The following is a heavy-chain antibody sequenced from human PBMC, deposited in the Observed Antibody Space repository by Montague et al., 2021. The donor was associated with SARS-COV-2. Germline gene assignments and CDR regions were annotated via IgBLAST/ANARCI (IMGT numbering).Heavy chain of an antibody. V-gene: IGHV4-59*13. Sequence: SETLSLTCSVSGSYLRGYFWSWVRQPPGQRLEWIGYILYNGTATYNPALRSRPTMSVDMSRNQFSLELRSMTVTDTAFYYCTRGNGWYQPWGRGTLVTVSS. CDR2: ILYNGTA. J-gene: IGHJ5*02. CDR1: GSYLRGYF. D-gene: IGHD2-8*01. CDR3: TRGNGWYQP.